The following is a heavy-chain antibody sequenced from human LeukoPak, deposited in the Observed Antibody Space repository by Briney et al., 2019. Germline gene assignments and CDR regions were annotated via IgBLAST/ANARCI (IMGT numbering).Heavy chain of an antibody. V-gene: IGHV3-7*01. CDR1: GFTFSGYW. CDR3: TRGDPDF. D-gene: IGHD1-14*01. Sequence: PGGSLRLSCAASGFTFSGYWMQWVRQAPGKGLEWVANINYHGRDRYYVDSVKGPFTISRDNSKNSLYLQMNSLRVEDTAVYYCTRGDPDFWGQGTLVAVSS. J-gene: IGHJ4*02. CDR2: INYHGRDR.